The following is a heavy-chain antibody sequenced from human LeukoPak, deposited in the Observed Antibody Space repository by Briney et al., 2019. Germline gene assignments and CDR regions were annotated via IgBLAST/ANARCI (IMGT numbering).Heavy chain of an antibody. Sequence: HVASVKVSCKASGYTFTSYYMHWVRQAPGQGLEWMGWINPNSGGTNYAQKFQGRVTMTRDTSISTAYMELSRLRSDDTAVYYCARDPGYCSGGSCYGFDYWGQGTLVTVSS. J-gene: IGHJ4*02. CDR3: ARDPGYCSGGSCYGFDY. V-gene: IGHV1-2*02. CDR1: GYTFTSYY. CDR2: INPNSGGT. D-gene: IGHD2-15*01.